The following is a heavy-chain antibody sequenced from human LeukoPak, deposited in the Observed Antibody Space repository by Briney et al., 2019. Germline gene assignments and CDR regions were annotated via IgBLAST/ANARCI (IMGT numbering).Heavy chain of an antibody. D-gene: IGHD2-2*01. CDR2: ISAYNGNT. J-gene: IGHJ4*02. CDR3: ARGEDIVVVPAAGFDY. V-gene: IGHV1-18*04. CDR1: GYTFTSYG. Sequence: ASVKVSCKASGYTFTSYGISWVRQAPGQGLEWMGWISAYNGNTNYAQKLQGRVTMTTDTSTSTAYMELRSLRSDDTAVYYCARGEDIVVVPAAGFDYWGQGTLVTVSS.